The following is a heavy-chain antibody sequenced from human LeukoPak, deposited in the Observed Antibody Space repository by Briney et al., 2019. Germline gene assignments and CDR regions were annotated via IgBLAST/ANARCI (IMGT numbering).Heavy chain of an antibody. CDR1: GFTFSSYS. CDR3: ARARSSYGYGDAFDI. V-gene: IGHV3-21*01. D-gene: IGHD5-18*01. CDR2: ISSSSSY. Sequence: GGSLRLSCAASGFTFSSYSMNWVRQAPGKGLEWVSFISSSSSYKYADSVKGRFTISRDNVKNSLYLQMNSLRAEDTAVYYCARARSSYGYGDAFDIWGQGTMVTVSS. J-gene: IGHJ3*02.